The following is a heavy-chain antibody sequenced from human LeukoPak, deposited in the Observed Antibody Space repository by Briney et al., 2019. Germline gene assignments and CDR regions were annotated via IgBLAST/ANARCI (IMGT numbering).Heavy chain of an antibody. CDR1: GFTFSSYS. Sequence: GGSLRLSCAASGFTFSSYSMNWVRQAPGKGLEWVSSISSSSSYIYYADSVKGRFTISRDNAKNSLYLQMNSLRAEDTAVYYCARAGWNSYGDYYYYGMDVWGKGTTVTVSS. CDR2: ISSSSSYI. J-gene: IGHJ6*04. V-gene: IGHV3-21*01. CDR3: ARAGWNSYGDYYYYGMDV. D-gene: IGHD5-18*01.